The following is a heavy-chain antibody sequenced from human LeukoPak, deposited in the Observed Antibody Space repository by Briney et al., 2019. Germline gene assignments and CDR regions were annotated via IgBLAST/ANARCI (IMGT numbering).Heavy chain of an antibody. V-gene: IGHV3-21*01. Sequence: PGGSLRLSCAASGFTFSSYSMNWVRQAPGKGLEWVSSISSSSSNIYYADSVKGRFTISRDNAKNSLYLQMNSLRAEDTAVYYCARDGMTYYDILTGDFDYWGQGTLVTVSS. CDR1: GFTFSSYS. J-gene: IGHJ4*02. CDR2: ISSSSSNI. D-gene: IGHD3-9*01. CDR3: ARDGMTYYDILTGDFDY.